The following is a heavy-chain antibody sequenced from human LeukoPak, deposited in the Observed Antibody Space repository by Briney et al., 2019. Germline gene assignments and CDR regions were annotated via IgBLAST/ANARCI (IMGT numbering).Heavy chain of an antibody. CDR3: ARGGGYYYYMDV. CDR2: ISWDGGST. CDR1: GFTFDDYT. D-gene: IGHD3-16*01. V-gene: IGHV3-43*01. Sequence: PGGSLRLSCAASGFTFDDYTMHWVRQAPGKGLEWVSLISWDGGSTYYADSVKGRFTISRDNSKNSLYLQMNSLRTEDTALYYCARGGGYYYYMDVWGKGTTVTVSS. J-gene: IGHJ6*03.